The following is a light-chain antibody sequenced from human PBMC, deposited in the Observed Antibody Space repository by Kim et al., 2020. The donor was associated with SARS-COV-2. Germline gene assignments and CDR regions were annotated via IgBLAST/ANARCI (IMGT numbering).Light chain of an antibody. CDR2: YDS. Sequence: APGKTARINCVGNNIGSKSVHWYQQKPGQAPVLVIYYDSDRPSGIPERFSGSNSGNTATLTISRVEAGDEADYYCQVWDSSSDHVVFGGGTKLTVL. J-gene: IGLJ2*01. CDR1: NIGSKS. V-gene: IGLV3-21*04. CDR3: QVWDSSSDHVV.